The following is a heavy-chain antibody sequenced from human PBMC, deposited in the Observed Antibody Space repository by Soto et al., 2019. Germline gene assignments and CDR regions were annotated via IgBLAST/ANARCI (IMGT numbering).Heavy chain of an antibody. CDR2: ISGSGGST. D-gene: IGHD3-22*01. V-gene: IGHV3-23*01. J-gene: IGHJ4*02. CDR3: AKEGLYDSSGSPPRVFDY. CDR1: GFTFSSYA. Sequence: WSLRLSCAASGFTFSSYAMSWVRQAPGKGLEWVSAISGSGGSTYYADSVKGRFTISRDNSKNTLYLQMNSLRAEDTAVYYCAKEGLYDSSGSPPRVFDYWGQGTLVTVSS.